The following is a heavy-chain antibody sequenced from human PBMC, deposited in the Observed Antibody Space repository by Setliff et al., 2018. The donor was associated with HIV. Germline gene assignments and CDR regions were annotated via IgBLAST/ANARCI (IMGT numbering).Heavy chain of an antibody. CDR3: ARSAHDSETGY. D-gene: IGHD5-12*01. J-gene: IGHJ4*02. V-gene: IGHV1-18*01. CDR2: VSVYNGKT. CDR1: GYTFSSYG. Sequence: ASVKVSCKASGYTFSSYGISWVRQAPGQGLEWMGWVSVYNGKTDYAQKLQGRVTMTTDTSTSTAYMELRSLRSEDTAFYYCARSAHDSETGYWGQGTLVTVSS.